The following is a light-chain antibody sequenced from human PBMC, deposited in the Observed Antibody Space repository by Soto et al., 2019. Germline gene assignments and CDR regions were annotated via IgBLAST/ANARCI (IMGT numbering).Light chain of an antibody. CDR3: QQFSSYPLT. CDR1: QTVRNNY. CDR2: DAS. J-gene: IGKJ4*01. V-gene: IGKV3-20*01. Sequence: EFVLTQSPGTLSLSPGERATLSCRASQTVRNNYLAWYQQKPGQAPRLLIYDASSRATGIPDRFSGGGFGTDFTLTISRLETEDFGVYYCQQFSSYPLTFGGGTKVEIK.